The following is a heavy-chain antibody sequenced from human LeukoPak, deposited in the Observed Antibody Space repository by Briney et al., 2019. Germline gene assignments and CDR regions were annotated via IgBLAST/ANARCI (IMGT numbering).Heavy chain of an antibody. V-gene: IGHV1-8*01. Sequence: GASVKVSCKASGYTFTSHDINWVRQATGQGLEWMGWMNPNSGNTGYAQKFQGRVTMTRNTSISTAYMELSSLRSEDTAVYYCATIGYSSSWYLFDYWGQGTLVTVSS. CDR1: GYTFTSHD. J-gene: IGHJ4*02. CDR2: MNPNSGNT. CDR3: ATIGYSSSWYLFDY. D-gene: IGHD6-13*01.